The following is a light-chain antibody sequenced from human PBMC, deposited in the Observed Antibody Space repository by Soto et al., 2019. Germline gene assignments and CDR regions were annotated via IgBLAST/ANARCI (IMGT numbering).Light chain of an antibody. J-gene: IGLJ1*01. Sequence: HSVLTQPASVSGSPGQSITISCTGTSSDVGGYNYVSWYQQHPGKAPKLMIYDVSNRPSGVSNRFSGSKSGNTASLTISGLQAEDEADYYCSSYTSSRRVFGTGTKLTVL. CDR3: SSYTSSRRV. CDR2: DVS. CDR1: SSDVGGYNY. V-gene: IGLV2-14*01.